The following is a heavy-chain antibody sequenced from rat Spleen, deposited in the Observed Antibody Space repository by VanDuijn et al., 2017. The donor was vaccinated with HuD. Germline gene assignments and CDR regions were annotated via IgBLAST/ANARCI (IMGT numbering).Heavy chain of an antibody. CDR1: GFTFSDHA. V-gene: IGHV5-22*01. J-gene: IGHJ2*01. Sequence: EVHLVESGGGLVQPGRSMKLSCAASGFTFSDHAMAWVRQAPKKGLEWVASISFECSSTYYGDSVKGRFTISRDNAKSTLYLQMASLRSEDTATYYCTTGVYWGQGVMVTVSS. CDR2: ISFECSST. D-gene: IGHD4-3*01. CDR3: TTGVY.